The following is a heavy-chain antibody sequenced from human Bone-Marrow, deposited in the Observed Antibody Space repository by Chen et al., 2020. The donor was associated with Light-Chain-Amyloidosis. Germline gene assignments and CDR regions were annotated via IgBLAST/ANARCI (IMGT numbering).Heavy chain of an antibody. Sequence: TXSXXXXVSGGSIGTTSYYWGWIRQPPGKGLEWIGHGYYDGSGFYNPSLKSRVTISVDPSKNQXXXRXTXXXXXXXXXXXXXXXXXXVAXXXRDNWFDPWGQGTLVTVSS. J-gene: IGHJ5*02. CDR3: XXXXXXVAXXXRDNWFDP. CDR1: GGSIGTTSYY. D-gene: IGHD5-12*01. V-gene: IGHV4-39*01. CDR2: GYYDGSG.